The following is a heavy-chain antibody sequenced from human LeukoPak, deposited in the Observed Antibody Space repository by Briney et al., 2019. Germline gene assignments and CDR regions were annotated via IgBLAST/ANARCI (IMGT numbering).Heavy chain of an antibody. CDR1: GGSISSGGFY. J-gene: IGHJ6*02. V-gene: IGHV4-31*03. CDR3: ARVKYCGYAYKYYGMDV. D-gene: IGHD5-12*01. CDR2: IYYSGSTT. Sequence: SQTLSLTCTVSGGSISSGGFYWSWVRQNPGNGLEWIGYIYYSGSTTSYNPSLRSRVTISLDTSKNQFSLKLRSVTAADTAVYYCARVKYCGYAYKYYGMDVWGLGTTVTVSS.